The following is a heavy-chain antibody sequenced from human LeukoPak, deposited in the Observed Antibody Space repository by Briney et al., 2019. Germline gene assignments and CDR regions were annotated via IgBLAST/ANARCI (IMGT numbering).Heavy chain of an antibody. CDR1: GGSISSSNW. J-gene: IGHJ4*02. CDR2: XXHSGST. D-gene: IGHD6-19*01. Sequence: SGTLSLTCAVSGGSISSSNWWSWVRQPPGKXXXXXXXXXHSGSTNYNPSLKSRVTISVDKSKNQFSLKLSSVTAADTAVYYCARAWVAVAAEALRPIDYWGQGTLVTVSS. CDR3: ARAWVAVAAEALRPIDY. V-gene: IGHV4-4*02.